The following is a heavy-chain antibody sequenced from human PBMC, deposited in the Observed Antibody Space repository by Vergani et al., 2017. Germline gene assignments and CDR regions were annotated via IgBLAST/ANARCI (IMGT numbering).Heavy chain of an antibody. CDR2: IYPGDSDT. V-gene: IGHV5-51*03. Sequence: EVQLVQSGAEVKKPGESLKISCKGSGYSFTSHWIGWVRQMPGKGLEWMGIIYPGDSDTRYSPSFQGQVTISADKSISTAYLQWSSLKASDTAMYYCARGVVPAARDYYYYYMDVWGKGTTVTVSS. CDR3: ARGVVPAARDYYYYYMDV. J-gene: IGHJ6*03. D-gene: IGHD2-2*01. CDR1: GYSFTSHW.